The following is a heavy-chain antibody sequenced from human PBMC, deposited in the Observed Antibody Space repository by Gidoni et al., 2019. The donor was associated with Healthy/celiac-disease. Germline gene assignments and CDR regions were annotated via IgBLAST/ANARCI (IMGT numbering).Heavy chain of an antibody. J-gene: IGHJ6*03. V-gene: IGHV3-30*18. CDR3: AKNGVGGYDGLGYYYMDV. CDR1: GFTFSSYG. D-gene: IGHD3-16*01. CDR2: ISYDGSNK. Sequence: QVQLVESGGGVVQPGRSLRLSCAASGFTFSSYGMHWVRQAPGKGLEWVAVISYDGSNKYYADSVKGRFTISRDNSKNTLYLQMNSLRAEDTAVYYCAKNGVGGYDGLGYYYMDVWGKGTTVTVSS.